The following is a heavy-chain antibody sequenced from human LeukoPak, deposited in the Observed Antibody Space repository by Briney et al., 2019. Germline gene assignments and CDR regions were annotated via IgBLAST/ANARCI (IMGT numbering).Heavy chain of an antibody. CDR2: INPNSGGT. CDR3: AICLKYCSSTRQTTPDY. CDR1: GYTFTGYY. J-gene: IGHJ4*02. Sequence: AASVKVSCKASGYTFTGYYMHWVRQAPGQGLEWMGWINPNSGGTNYAQKFQGRVTMARDTSISTAYMELSRLRSDDTAVYYCAICLKYCSSTRQTTPDYWGQGTLVTVSS. D-gene: IGHD2-2*01. V-gene: IGHV1-2*02.